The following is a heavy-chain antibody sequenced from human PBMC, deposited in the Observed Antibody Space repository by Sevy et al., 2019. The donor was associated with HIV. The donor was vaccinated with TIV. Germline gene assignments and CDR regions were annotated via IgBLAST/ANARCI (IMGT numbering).Heavy chain of an antibody. V-gene: IGHV5-51*01. D-gene: IGHD3-10*01. CDR2: IYPGGSDT. CDR1: GYSFSSYW. J-gene: IGHJ4*02. CDR3: ASSLDYYGSGSYWDY. Sequence: GESLKISCKGSGYSFSSYWIGWVRQMPGKGLEWMGIIYPGGSDTRYSPSFQGQFTISVDKSISTAYLQWSSLKASDTAMYYCASSLDYYGSGSYWDYWGQGTLVTVSS.